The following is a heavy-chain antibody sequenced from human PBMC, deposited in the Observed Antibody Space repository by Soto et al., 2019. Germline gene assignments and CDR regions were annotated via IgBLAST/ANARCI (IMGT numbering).Heavy chain of an antibody. CDR1: GYTFTSYY. V-gene: IGHV1-46*01. CDR3: ARDRWGTAMRSSPVGY. CDR2: INPSGGST. Sequence: QVQLVQSGAEVKKPGASVKVSCKASGYTFTSYYMHWVRQAPGQGLEWMGIINPSGGSTSYAQKFQGRVTMTRDTSTSTVYMELSSLRSEDTAVYYCARDRWGTAMRSSPVGYRGQGTLVTVSS. J-gene: IGHJ4*02. D-gene: IGHD5-18*01.